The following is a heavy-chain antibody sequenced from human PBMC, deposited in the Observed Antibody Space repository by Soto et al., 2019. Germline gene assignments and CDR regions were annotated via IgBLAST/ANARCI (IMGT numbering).Heavy chain of an antibody. CDR1: GGSFSGYY. D-gene: IGHD3-3*01. Sequence: QVQLQQWGAGLLKPSETLSLTCAVYGGSFSGYYWNWIRQPPGKGLEWIGEIDHSGYTNYNPSLKSRVTISVDTSKNQFSLRLTSVTAADTAVYYCARVRDWFDPCGHGTLVTVAS. V-gene: IGHV4-34*01. CDR3: ARVRDWFDP. J-gene: IGHJ5*02. CDR2: IDHSGYT.